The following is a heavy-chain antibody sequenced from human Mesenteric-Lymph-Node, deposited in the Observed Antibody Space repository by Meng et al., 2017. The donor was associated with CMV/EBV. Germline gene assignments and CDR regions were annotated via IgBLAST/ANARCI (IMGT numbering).Heavy chain of an antibody. Sequence: GESLKISCAASGFTFNRYRMHWVRQAPGKGLVWVSRINSDGSNTDYADSVKGRFTISRDNPKNTLYLQMDSLRAEDTAVYYCARDQDLIVVFGYWGQGTLVTVSS. J-gene: IGHJ4*02. V-gene: IGHV3-74*01. CDR2: INSDGSNT. CDR3: ARDQDLIVVFGY. D-gene: IGHD3-22*01. CDR1: GFTFNRYR.